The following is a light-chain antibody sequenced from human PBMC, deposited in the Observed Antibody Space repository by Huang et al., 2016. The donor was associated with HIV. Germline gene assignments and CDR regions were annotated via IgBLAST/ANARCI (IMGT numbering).Light chain of an antibody. V-gene: IGKV1-6*01. Sequence: AIQMTQSPSSLSASVGDRVTISCRASQDIGDDLSWFQQRPGKVPKLLISAASTLQVGVPSRFSGSGSGTDFTLTITSLQPEDFATYYCLQTYNDPHTFGQGTKLQIK. CDR3: LQTYNDPHT. CDR2: AAS. CDR1: QDIGDD. J-gene: IGKJ2*01.